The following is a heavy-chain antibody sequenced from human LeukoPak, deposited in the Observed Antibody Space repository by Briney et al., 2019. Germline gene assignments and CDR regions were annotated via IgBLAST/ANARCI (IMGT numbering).Heavy chain of an antibody. Sequence: SQTLSLTCAVSGGSISSGGYSWSWIRQPPGKGLEWIGYIYHSGSTYYNPSLKSRVTISVDGSKNQFSLKLSSVTAADTAVYYCARAAGNTTPLVWFDPWGQGTLVTVSS. J-gene: IGHJ5*02. V-gene: IGHV4-30-2*01. CDR2: IYHSGST. D-gene: IGHD1-14*01. CDR1: GGSISSGGYS. CDR3: ARAAGNTTPLVWFDP.